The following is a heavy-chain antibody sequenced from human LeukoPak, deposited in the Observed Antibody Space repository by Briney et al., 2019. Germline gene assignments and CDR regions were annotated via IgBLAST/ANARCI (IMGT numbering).Heavy chain of an antibody. CDR3: ASGELDSLYYFDY. D-gene: IGHD1-1*01. CDR1: GLTFSNYW. V-gene: IGHV3-74*01. Sequence: GGSLRLTCAASGLTFSNYWMHWVRQAPGKGLVWVSRIHTDGISTTYADSVKGRFTISRDNAKNTLYLQMNSLRAEDTAVYYCASGELDSLYYFDYWGQGTLVTVSS. J-gene: IGHJ4*02. CDR2: IHTDGIST.